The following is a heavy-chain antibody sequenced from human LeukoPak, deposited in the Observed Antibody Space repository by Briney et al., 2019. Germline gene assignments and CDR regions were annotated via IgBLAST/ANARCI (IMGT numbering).Heavy chain of an antibody. V-gene: IGHV1-46*01. CDR2: INPSGGST. Sequence: ASVKVSCKASGYTFTSYYMHWVRQAPGQGLEWMGIINPSGGSTSYAQKFQGRVTMTRDTSTSTVYMELSSLRSEDTAVYYCASPSQATMYNYYGMDVWGQGATVTVSS. D-gene: IGHD5-24*01. J-gene: IGHJ6*02. CDR1: GYTFTSYY. CDR3: ASPSQATMYNYYGMDV.